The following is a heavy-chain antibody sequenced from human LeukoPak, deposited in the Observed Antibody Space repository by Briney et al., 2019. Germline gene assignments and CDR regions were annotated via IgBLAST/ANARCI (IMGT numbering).Heavy chain of an antibody. CDR2: ISSSSSYI. CDR3: ARGSTTKFLEWLFGGYDY. V-gene: IGHV3-21*01. D-gene: IGHD3-3*01. CDR1: GFTFSSYS. Sequence: GGSLRLSCAASGFTFSSYSMNWVRQAPGKGLEWVSSISSSSSYIYYADSVKGRFTISGDNAKNSLYLQMNSLRAEDTAVYYCARGSTTKFLEWLFGGYDYWGQGTLVTVSS. J-gene: IGHJ4*02.